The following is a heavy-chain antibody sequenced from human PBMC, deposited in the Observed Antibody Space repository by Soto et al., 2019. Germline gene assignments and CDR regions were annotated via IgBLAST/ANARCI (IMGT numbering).Heavy chain of an antibody. D-gene: IGHD3-22*01. CDR3: VRDYYDTSGSPNTFDM. Sequence: GGSLRLSCAASGFTFSSYWMSWVRQAPGKGLEWVANIKQDGSKKYYVDSAKGRFTISRDNAKNSLYLDLTRLRAEDTAVYFCVRDYYDTSGSPNTFDMWGQGTLVTV. V-gene: IGHV3-7*01. CDR2: IKQDGSKK. J-gene: IGHJ3*02. CDR1: GFTFSSYW.